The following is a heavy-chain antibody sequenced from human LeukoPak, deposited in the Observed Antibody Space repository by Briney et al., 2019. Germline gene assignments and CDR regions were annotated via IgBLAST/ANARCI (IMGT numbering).Heavy chain of an antibody. CDR3: ARVIVGSLDYYYYYMDV. V-gene: IGHV4-4*07. J-gene: IGHJ6*03. CDR2: IYTSRRT. D-gene: IGHD2-15*01. Sequence: SDTLSLTCTVSGGSISSYCWSWIRQPAGKGLEWIGRIYTSRRTNYNPSQKTRLTMSVDTSKNQFSLKLSSVTAADTAVYYCARVIVGSLDYYYYYMDVWGKGTTVTISS. CDR1: GGSISSYC.